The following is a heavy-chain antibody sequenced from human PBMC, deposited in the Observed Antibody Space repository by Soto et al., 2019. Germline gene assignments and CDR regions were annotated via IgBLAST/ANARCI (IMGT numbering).Heavy chain of an antibody. Sequence: KSGGSLRRSCSASGFTFGDYAMSWFRQAPGKGLEWVAFIRNKAYGGTTEYAASVRGRFTISRDDSKSIAYLQMNSLKTEDTAVYYCARGGTYGRPCDYWGQGTLVTVS. CDR2: IRNKAYGGTT. V-gene: IGHV3-49*05. J-gene: IGHJ4*02. CDR3: ARGGTYGRPCDY. CDR1: GFTFGDYA. D-gene: IGHD3-10*01.